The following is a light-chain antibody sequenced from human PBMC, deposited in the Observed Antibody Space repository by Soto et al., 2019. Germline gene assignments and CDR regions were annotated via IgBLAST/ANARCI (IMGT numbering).Light chain of an antibody. CDR3: SSYTSRSANVV. J-gene: IGLJ2*01. CDR2: DVN. CDR1: SNDVGGYNY. V-gene: IGLV2-14*01. Sequence: QSVLTQPASVSGSPGQSITISCTGTSNDVGGYNYVSWYQQYPGKAPKLMIYDVNNRPSGISNRFSGSKSGNTASLTISGLQAEDEADFYCSSYTSRSANVVFGGGTKVTVL.